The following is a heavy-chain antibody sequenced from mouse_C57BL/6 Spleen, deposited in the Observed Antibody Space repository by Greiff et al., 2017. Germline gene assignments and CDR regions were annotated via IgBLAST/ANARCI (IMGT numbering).Heavy chain of an antibody. Sequence: QVQLQQSGPELVKPGASVKISCKASGYAFSSSWMNWVKQRPGKGLEWIGRIYPGDGDTNYNGKFKGKATLTADKSSSTAYMQLSSLTSEDSAVYFCAREGGDGYSYYFDYWGQGTTLTVSS. CDR3: AREGGDGYSYYFDY. J-gene: IGHJ2*01. CDR1: GYAFSSSW. D-gene: IGHD2-3*01. V-gene: IGHV1-82*01. CDR2: IYPGDGDT.